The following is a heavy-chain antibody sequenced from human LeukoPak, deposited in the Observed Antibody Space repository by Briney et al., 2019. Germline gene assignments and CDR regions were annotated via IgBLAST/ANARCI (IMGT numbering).Heavy chain of an antibody. V-gene: IGHV3-7*01. CDR1: GFTFSSYW. D-gene: IGHD3-3*01. CDR2: IKQDGSEK. CDR3: ARNLPFTIFGVVIDYYGMDV. J-gene: IGHJ6*02. Sequence: PGGSLRLSCAASGFTFSSYWMSWVRQAPGKGLEWVANIKQDGSEKYYVDSVKGRFTISRDNAKNSLYLQMNSLRAEDTAVYYCARNLPFTIFGVVIDYYGMDVWGQGTTVTVSS.